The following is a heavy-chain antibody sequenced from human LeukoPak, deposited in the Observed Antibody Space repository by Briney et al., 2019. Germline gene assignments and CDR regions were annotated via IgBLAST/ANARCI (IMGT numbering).Heavy chain of an antibody. V-gene: IGHV4-4*07. D-gene: IGHD3-3*01. J-gene: IGHJ6*02. CDR1: GGSISSYY. CDR2: IYTSGST. CDR3: ARDVRDFWSGYRGYYYYGMDV. Sequence: SETLSLTCTASGGSISSYYWSWIRQPAGKGLEWIGRIYTSGSTNYNPSLKSRVTMSVGTSKNQFSLKLSSVTAADKAVYYCARDVRDFWSGYRGYYYYGMDVWGQGTTVTVSS.